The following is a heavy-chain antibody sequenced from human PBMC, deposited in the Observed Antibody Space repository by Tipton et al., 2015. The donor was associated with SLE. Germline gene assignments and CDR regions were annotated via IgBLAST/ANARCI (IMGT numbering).Heavy chain of an antibody. J-gene: IGHJ4*02. D-gene: IGHD3-16*02. Sequence: PGLVKPSETLSLTCSVSGGSISSSSYYWGCIRQPPGKGLEWIGSIYYSGSTYYNPSLKSRVTISVDTSKNQFSLKLSSVTAADTAVYYCARAHPNYDYVWGSYRSPYFDYWGQGTLVTVSS. V-gene: IGHV4-39*07. CDR2: IYYSGST. CDR3: ARAHPNYDYVWGSYRSPYFDY. CDR1: GGSISSSSYY.